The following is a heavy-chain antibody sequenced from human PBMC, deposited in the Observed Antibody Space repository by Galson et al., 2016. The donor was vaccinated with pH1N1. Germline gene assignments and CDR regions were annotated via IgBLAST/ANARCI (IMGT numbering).Heavy chain of an antibody. CDR3: ARIGKYCSRPDCCGYRGCAGDNWFDP. D-gene: IGHD2-2*01. CDR1: GGPFRAYF. V-gene: IGHV4-34*01. J-gene: IGHJ5*02. CDR2: INHGGST. Sequence: ETLSLTCAVSGGPFRAYFWTWIRQPPGKGLEWIGEINHGGSTDYNPSLKSRLTLSVDTSKNQFSLRLSSVTAADTAVYYCARIGKYCSRPDCCGYRGCAGDNWFDPWGQGSLVVDSS.